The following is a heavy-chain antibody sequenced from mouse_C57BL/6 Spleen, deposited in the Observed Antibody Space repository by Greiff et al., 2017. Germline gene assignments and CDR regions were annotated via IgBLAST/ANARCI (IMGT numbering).Heavy chain of an antibody. CDR3: ARGDYYAMDY. CDR2: INPSTGGT. Sequence: EVKLVESGPELVKPGASVKISCKASGYSFTGYYMNWVKQSPEKSLEWIGEINPSTGGTTYNQKFKAKATLTVDKSSSTAYMQLKSLTSEDSAVYYCARGDYYAMDYWGQGTSVTVSS. V-gene: IGHV1-42*01. CDR1: GYSFTGYY. J-gene: IGHJ4*01.